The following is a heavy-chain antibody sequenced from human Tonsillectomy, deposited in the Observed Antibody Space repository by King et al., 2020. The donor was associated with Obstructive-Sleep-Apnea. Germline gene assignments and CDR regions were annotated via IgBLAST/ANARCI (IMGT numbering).Heavy chain of an antibody. J-gene: IGHJ4*02. CDR3: SRGGPTADY. CDR2: IRSDLDGGTT. V-gene: IGHV3-49*03. CDR1: GFTFGDYA. Sequence: VQLVESGGDLVQPGRSLRLSCTASGFTFGDYAMSWFRQAPGKGLEWVGFIRSDLDGGTTEYAASVKGRFTILRDDPKSIAYLQMTSLKTEDTAVYYCSRGGPTADYWGQGTLVTVSS.